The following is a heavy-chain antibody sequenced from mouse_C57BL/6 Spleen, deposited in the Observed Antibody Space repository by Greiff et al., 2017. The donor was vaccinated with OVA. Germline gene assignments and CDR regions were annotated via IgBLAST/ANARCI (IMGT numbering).Heavy chain of an antibody. CDR3: ARVRGDFDY. Sequence: EVKLQESGPGLVKPSQSLSLTCSVTGYSITSGYYWNWIRQFPGNKLEWMGYISYDGSNNYNPSLKNRISITRDTSKNQFFLKLNSVTTEDTATYYCARVRGDFDYWGQGTTLTVSS. CDR1: GYSITSGYY. CDR2: ISYDGSN. J-gene: IGHJ2*01. V-gene: IGHV3-6*01.